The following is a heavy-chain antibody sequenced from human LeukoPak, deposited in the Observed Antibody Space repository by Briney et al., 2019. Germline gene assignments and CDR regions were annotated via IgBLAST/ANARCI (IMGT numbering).Heavy chain of an antibody. Sequence: ASVKVSCKASGYTFTSYYMHWVRQAPRQGLEWMGIINPSGGSTSYAQKFQGRVTMTRDTSTSTVYMELSSLRSEDTAVYYCAREANYYDSSGPEFDYWGQGTLVTVSS. D-gene: IGHD3-22*01. CDR3: AREANYYDSSGPEFDY. J-gene: IGHJ4*02. V-gene: IGHV1-46*01. CDR2: INPSGGST. CDR1: GYTFTSYY.